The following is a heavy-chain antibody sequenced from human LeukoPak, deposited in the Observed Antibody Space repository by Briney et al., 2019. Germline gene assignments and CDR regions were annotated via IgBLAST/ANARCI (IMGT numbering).Heavy chain of an antibody. Sequence: SQTLSLTCTVSGGSISSGGYSWSWIRQPPGKGLEWVGYIYHSGSTYYKPSLKSRVTISVDRSKNQFSVKVSSVTAADTAVYYCARGRATGWFDPWGQGTLVTVSS. CDR1: GGSISSGGYS. V-gene: IGHV4-30-2*01. J-gene: IGHJ5*02. CDR3: ARGRATGWFDP. CDR2: IYHSGST. D-gene: IGHD1-14*01.